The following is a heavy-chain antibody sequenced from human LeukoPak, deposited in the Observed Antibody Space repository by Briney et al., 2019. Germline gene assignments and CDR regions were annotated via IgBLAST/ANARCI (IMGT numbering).Heavy chain of an antibody. Sequence: GGSLRLSCAASGFTFSSYEMNWVRQAPGKGLEWVSYISSSGSTIHYADSVKGRFTISRDNAKNSLYLQMNSLRAEDTAVYYCASIGVVISTYYYYGMDVWGQGTTVTVSS. V-gene: IGHV3-48*03. CDR3: ASIGVVISTYYYYGMDV. D-gene: IGHD3-3*01. CDR2: ISSSGSTI. CDR1: GFTFSSYE. J-gene: IGHJ6*02.